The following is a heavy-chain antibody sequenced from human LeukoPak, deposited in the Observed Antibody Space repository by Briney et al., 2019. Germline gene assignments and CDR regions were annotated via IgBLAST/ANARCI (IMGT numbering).Heavy chain of an antibody. Sequence: KSSETLSLTCAVYGGSFSGYYWSWIRQPPGKGLEWIGEINHSGSTNYNPSLKSRVTISVDTSKNQFSLKLSSVTAADTAVYYCAAGVQLWLTKRVYYFDYWGQGTLVTVSS. D-gene: IGHD5-18*01. J-gene: IGHJ4*02. CDR3: AAGVQLWLTKRVYYFDY. CDR2: INHSGST. V-gene: IGHV4-34*01. CDR1: GGSFSGYY.